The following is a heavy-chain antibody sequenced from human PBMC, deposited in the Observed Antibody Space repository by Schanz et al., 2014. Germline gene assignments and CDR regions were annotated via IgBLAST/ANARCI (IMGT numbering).Heavy chain of an antibody. D-gene: IGHD3-22*01. CDR3: ARKMKVGVYGGKGHDSLDI. J-gene: IGHJ3*02. Sequence: EVHLLESGGGLVQPGGSLRLSCAASGFSFGTYAMSWVRQAPGKGLLWVSSISGTGGDDTYYANSVKGRFAISRDNSKNTLFLQMNALRAEDPAVYCCARKMKVGVYGGKGHDSLDIWGQGTMVTVSS. CDR1: GFSFGTYA. CDR2: ISGTGGDDT. V-gene: IGHV3-23*01.